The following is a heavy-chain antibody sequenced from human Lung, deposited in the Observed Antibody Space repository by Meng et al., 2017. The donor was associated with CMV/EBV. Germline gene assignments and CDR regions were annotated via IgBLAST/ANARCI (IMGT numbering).Heavy chain of an antibody. CDR2: ISSTASTI. CDR3: LSDSLADGYDP. Sequence: GEFPKISCAAFGFSFSIYSLNWVRQAPGKGLEWISYISSTASTIYYAESVEGRFTISRDDAENSLYLQMNSLRVEDTAVYYCLSDSLADGYDPWGQENRVNGAS. V-gene: IGHV3-48*04. J-gene: IGHJ5*02. CDR1: GFSFSIYS.